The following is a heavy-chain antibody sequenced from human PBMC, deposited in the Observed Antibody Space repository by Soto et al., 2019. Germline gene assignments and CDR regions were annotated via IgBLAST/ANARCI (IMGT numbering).Heavy chain of an antibody. D-gene: IGHD1-1*01. J-gene: IGHJ4*02. Sequence: QVQLVQSGPEVKKPGASVKISCEASGNIFTSYYIHWVRQAPRQGLQWMGIFDPSGAGTNYAHKFEGRVTMTWDTSTSTVYLELRSLTSDDTAVYYCARDQTTYFFESWGQGTLVIVSS. CDR3: ARDQTTYFFES. CDR2: FDPSGAGT. CDR1: GNIFTSYY. V-gene: IGHV1-46*01.